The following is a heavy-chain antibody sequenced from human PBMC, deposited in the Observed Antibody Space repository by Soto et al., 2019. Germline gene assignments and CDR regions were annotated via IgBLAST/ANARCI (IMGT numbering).Heavy chain of an antibody. CDR3: ARGLKQSRSLAQARLGYYYYGMDV. CDR1: GGSFSGYY. Sequence: SGTLSLTCAVYGGSFSGYYWSWIRQPPGKGLEWIGEINHSGSTNYNPSLKSRVTISVDTSKTQFSLKLRSVTAPDTAVYYCARGLKQSRSLAQARLGYYYYGMDVWGQGTTVTVSS. D-gene: IGHD6-6*01. CDR2: INHSGST. V-gene: IGHV4-34*01. J-gene: IGHJ6*02.